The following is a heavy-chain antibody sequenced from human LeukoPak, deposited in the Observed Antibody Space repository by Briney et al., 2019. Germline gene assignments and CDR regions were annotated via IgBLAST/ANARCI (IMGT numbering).Heavy chain of an antibody. D-gene: IGHD4-23*01. CDR3: ARARGGNSYDAFDV. V-gene: IGHV3-30-3*01. CDR2: ISPDVSNK. CDR1: GFTFTNYA. J-gene: IGHJ3*01. Sequence: PGGSLRLSCAASGFTFTNYAMTWVRQAPGKGLEWVAAISPDVSNKYYADSVKGRFTVSRDNSKNTLFLQMNSLRAEDTAVYYCARARGGNSYDAFDVWGQGTMVTVSS.